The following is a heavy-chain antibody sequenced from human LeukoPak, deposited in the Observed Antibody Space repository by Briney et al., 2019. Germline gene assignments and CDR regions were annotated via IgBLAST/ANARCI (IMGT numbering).Heavy chain of an antibody. Sequence: SETLCLTCTVSGCSISSGSYYWSWIRQPAGKGLEWSGRMYTSGSTNYNPSLKSRVTISVDTSKNHFSLKLSSVTAADTAVYYCARGTTMVRGAYYYYYMDVWGKGTTVTVSS. CDR1: GCSISSGSYY. D-gene: IGHD3-10*01. J-gene: IGHJ6*03. CDR3: ARGTTMVRGAYYYYYMDV. V-gene: IGHV4-61*02. CDR2: MYTSGST.